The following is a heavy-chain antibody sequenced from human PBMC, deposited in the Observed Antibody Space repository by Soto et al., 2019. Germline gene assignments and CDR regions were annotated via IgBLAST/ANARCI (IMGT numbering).Heavy chain of an antibody. Sequence: QAHLVESGGGVVQPGRCLRVSCAASGLTFISYGMHWVRQAPGTRLEWVAVISYDGGLQHYADSVKGRFTISRDNSKNMVLLQMNSLRAEDTAVYYCVSDRGYGHASVPYSWGQATLVSVSS. CDR3: VSDRGYGHASVPYS. CDR1: GLTFISYG. CDR2: ISYDGGLQ. J-gene: IGHJ4*02. D-gene: IGHD5-18*01. V-gene: IGHV3-30*03.